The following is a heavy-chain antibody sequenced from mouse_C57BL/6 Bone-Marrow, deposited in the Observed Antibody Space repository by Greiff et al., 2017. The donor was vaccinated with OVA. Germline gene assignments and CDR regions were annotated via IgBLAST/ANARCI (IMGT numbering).Heavy chain of an antibody. D-gene: IGHD3-3*01. CDR2: IYPRDGST. CDR3: ARGGRLYWYFDV. CDR1: GYTFTDHT. Sequence: QVQLQQSDAELVKPGASVKISCKVSGYTFTDHTIHWMKQRPEQGLEWIGYIYPRDGSTKYTEKFKGQATLTADKSSSTAYMQLNSLTSEDSAVYFCARGGRLYWYFDVWGTGTTVTVSS. V-gene: IGHV1-78*01. J-gene: IGHJ1*03.